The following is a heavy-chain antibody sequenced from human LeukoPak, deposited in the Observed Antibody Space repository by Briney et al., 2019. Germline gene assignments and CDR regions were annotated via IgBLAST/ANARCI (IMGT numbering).Heavy chain of an antibody. CDR2: IYSGGGT. V-gene: IGHV3-53*01. Sequence: RSWGSLRLSCAASGFTVSSNYMNWVRQAPGKGLEWVSVIYSGGGTYYADSVKGRFTISRDNSKNTLYLQMNSLRADDTAVYYCAKGSSGWPANYWYFDLWGRGTLVTVSS. D-gene: IGHD6-19*01. CDR1: GFTVSSNY. CDR3: AKGSSGWPANYWYFDL. J-gene: IGHJ2*01.